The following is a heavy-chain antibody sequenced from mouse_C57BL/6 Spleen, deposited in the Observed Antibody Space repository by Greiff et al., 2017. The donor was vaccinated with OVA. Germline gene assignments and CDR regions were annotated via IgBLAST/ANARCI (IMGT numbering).Heavy chain of an antibody. V-gene: IGHV1-69*01. CDR2: IDPSDSYT. D-gene: IGHD1-2*01. Sequence: QVQLQQSGAELVMPGASVKLSCKASGYTFTSYWMHWVKQRPGQGLEWIGEIDPSDSYTNYNQKFKGKSTLTVDKSSSTAYMQLSSLTSEDSAVYYCAGGYGGSFAYWGQGTLVTVSA. CDR1: GYTFTSYW. J-gene: IGHJ3*01. CDR3: AGGYGGSFAY.